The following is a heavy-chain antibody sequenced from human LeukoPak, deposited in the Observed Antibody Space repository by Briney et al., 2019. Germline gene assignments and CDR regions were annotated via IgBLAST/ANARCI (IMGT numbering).Heavy chain of an antibody. V-gene: IGHV4-39*01. CDR1: GGSISSSSYY. Sequence: PSETLSLTCTVSGGSISSSSYYWGWIRQPPGKGLEWIGSIYYSGSTYYNPSLKSRVTISVDTSKNQFSLKLSSVTAADTAVYYCARHQPRFMIAFDYWGQGTLVTVSS. D-gene: IGHD3-16*01. J-gene: IGHJ4*02. CDR2: IYYSGST. CDR3: ARHQPRFMIAFDY.